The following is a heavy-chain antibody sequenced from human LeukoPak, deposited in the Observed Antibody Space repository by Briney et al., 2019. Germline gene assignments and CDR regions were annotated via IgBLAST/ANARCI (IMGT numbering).Heavy chain of an antibody. CDR2: INPSGGST. CDR1: GYTFTSYY. J-gene: IGHJ5*02. Sequence: VASVKVACKESGYTFTSYYMHWVRQAPGQGLEWMGIINPSGGSTSYAQKFQGRVTMTRDTSTSTVYMELSSLRSEDTAVYYCARVEIPSGGSTDPWGQGTLVTVSS. CDR3: ARVEIPSGGSTDP. D-gene: IGHD2-15*01. V-gene: IGHV1-46*01.